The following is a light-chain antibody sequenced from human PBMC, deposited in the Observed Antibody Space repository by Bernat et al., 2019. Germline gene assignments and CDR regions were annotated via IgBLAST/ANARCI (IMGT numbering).Light chain of an antibody. CDR1: QSVGSN. CDR3: QQDDNWPT. Sequence: EIVMTQSPATLSVSPGERVTLSCRASQSVGSNLVWYQQKAGEAPRLLIHGASTRATGIPPSFSGSGYGTELTLTISSLQPEDFAVYYCQQDDNWPTFGQGTTVESK. V-gene: IGKV3-15*01. CDR2: GAS. J-gene: IGKJ1*01.